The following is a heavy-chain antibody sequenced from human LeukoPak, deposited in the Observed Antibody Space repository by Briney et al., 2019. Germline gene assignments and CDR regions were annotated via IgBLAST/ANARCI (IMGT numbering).Heavy chain of an antibody. J-gene: IGHJ4*02. Sequence: ASVKVSCKASGYTFTGYYMHWVRQAPGQGLEWMGRINPNSGGTNYAQKFQGRVTMTRDTSISTAYMELSRLRSDDTAVYYCARDRIALSLCYFDYWGQGTLVTVSS. D-gene: IGHD2/OR15-2a*01. CDR1: GYTFTGYY. CDR2: INPNSGGT. CDR3: ARDRIALSLCYFDY. V-gene: IGHV1-2*06.